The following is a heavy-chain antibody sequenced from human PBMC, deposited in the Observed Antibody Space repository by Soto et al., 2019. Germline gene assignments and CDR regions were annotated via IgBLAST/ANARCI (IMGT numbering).Heavy chain of an antibody. J-gene: IGHJ4*02. D-gene: IGHD3-10*01. CDR3: ARLRGVWTMVRGVTTASASDY. V-gene: IGHV4-39*01. Sequence: QLQLQESGPGLVKPSETLSLTCTVSGGSISSSSYYWGWIRQPPGKGLEWIGSIYDSGSTYYNPSLKSRVTISVDTSKNQFSLKLSSVTAADTAVYYCARLRGVWTMVRGVTTASASDYWGQGTLVTVSS. CDR2: IYDSGST. CDR1: GGSISSSSYY.